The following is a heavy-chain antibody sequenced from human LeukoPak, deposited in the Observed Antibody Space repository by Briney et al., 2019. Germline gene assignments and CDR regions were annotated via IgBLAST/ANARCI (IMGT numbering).Heavy chain of an antibody. CDR3: ARASGLYYFDY. Sequence: PSETLSLTCTVSGGSISSYYWSWIRQPPGKGLEWIGYIYYSGSTNYNPSLKSRVTISVDTSTNQFSLKLISVTAADTAVYYCARASGLYYFDYWGQGTLVTVSS. J-gene: IGHJ4*02. CDR1: GGSISSYY. CDR2: IYYSGST. V-gene: IGHV4-59*08. D-gene: IGHD3-10*01.